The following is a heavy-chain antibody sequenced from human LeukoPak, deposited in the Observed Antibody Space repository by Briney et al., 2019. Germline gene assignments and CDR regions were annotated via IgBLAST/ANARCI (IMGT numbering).Heavy chain of an antibody. CDR1: GGSISSYY. CDR2: IYYSGST. D-gene: IGHD3-3*01. J-gene: IGHJ5*02. CDR3: ARLTYYDFWSGSHARGWFDP. Sequence: PSETLSLTCTVSGGSISSYYWSWIRQPPGKGLEWIGYIYYSGSTNYNPSRKSRVTISVDTSKNQFSLKLSSVTAADTAVYYCARLTYYDFWSGSHARGWFDPWGQGTLVTVSS. V-gene: IGHV4-59*01.